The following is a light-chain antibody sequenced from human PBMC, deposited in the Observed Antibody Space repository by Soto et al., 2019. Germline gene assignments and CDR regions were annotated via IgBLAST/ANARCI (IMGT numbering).Light chain of an antibody. J-gene: IGLJ2*01. CDR2: EVT. V-gene: IGLV2-14*01. CDR1: RSDVGGYNY. Sequence: QSALTQPASVSVSPGQSITISCTGTRSDVGGYNYVSWYQHHPGKVPRLLIYEVTNRPAEVSNRFSGSKSGITASLTISGLQSEDEADYYCSSYTSGSTVIFGGGTKVTVL. CDR3: SSYTSGSTVI.